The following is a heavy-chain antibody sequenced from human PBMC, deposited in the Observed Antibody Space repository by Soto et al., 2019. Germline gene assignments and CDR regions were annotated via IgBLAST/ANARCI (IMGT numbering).Heavy chain of an antibody. Sequence: QVQLVESGGGVVQPGRSLRLSCAASGFTFSSYAMHWVRQAPGKGLEWVAVISYDGGNKYYADSVKGRFTISRDNSKNTLYLQMNSLRAEDTAVYYCAIERYSGSYLGWFDPWGQGTLVTVSS. CDR3: AIERYSGSYLGWFDP. V-gene: IGHV3-30-3*01. D-gene: IGHD1-26*01. J-gene: IGHJ5*02. CDR1: GFTFSSYA. CDR2: ISYDGGNK.